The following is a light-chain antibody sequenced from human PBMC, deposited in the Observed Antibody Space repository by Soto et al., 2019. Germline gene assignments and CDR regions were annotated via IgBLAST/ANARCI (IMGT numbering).Light chain of an antibody. CDR1: SSNIGSNT. CDR2: SNN. CDR3: AGWYDSVNCYV. Sequence: QSGLTQPPSASGTPGQRVTISRSGSSSNIGSNTVNWYQQLPGTAPKLLIYSNNQRPSGVPDRFSGSKSGTSASLAISGLQSEDEADYYCAGWYDSVNCYVFSPGTQVTLL. J-gene: IGLJ1*01. V-gene: IGLV1-44*01.